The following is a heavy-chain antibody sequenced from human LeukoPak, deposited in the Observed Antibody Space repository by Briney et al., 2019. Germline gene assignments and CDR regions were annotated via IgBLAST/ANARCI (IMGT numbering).Heavy chain of an antibody. CDR2: IHHDGRI. J-gene: IGHJ4*02. Sequence: SETLSLTCDVSGGSIDNTNWWNWVRQPPGQGLEWIGEIHHDGRINYNPSLKSRVTLSVDKSKNQFSLRLNSVTAADTAMYYCARSHDHLWGNYPDYWGQGTLVTVSS. V-gene: IGHV4/OR15-8*01. D-gene: IGHD3-16*02. CDR3: ARSHDHLWGNYPDY. CDR1: GGSIDNTNW.